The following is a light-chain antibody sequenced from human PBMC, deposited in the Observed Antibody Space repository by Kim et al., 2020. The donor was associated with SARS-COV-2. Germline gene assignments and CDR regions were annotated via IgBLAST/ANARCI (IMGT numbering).Light chain of an antibody. CDR3: AAWDVSLHGWV. V-gene: IGLV1-44*01. J-gene: IGLJ3*02. CDR2: YNN. CDR1: SSNIGSKT. Sequence: QPVLTQPPSASGTPGQRVTISCSGSSSNIGSKTVNWYQQLPGTAPKLLIYYNNQRPSGVPDRFSGSKSGTSASLAISGLQSEDEADYYCAAWDVSLHGWVFGGGTKLTVL.